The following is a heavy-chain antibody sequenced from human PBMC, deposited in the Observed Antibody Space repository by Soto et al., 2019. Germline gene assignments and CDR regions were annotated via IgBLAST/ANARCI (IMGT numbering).Heavy chain of an antibody. Sequence: GGSLRLSCAASGFPFNYYSMSWVRQAPGKGLEWVSSISRTHSYIYYADSVMGRFTISRDNTKNSVYLQMNSLRAEDTAVYYCAGQLLQGIAVPGSHFDPWGQGTLVTVSS. CDR1: GFPFNYYS. CDR3: AGQLLQGIAVPGSHFDP. D-gene: IGHD6-19*01. V-gene: IGHV3-21*01. J-gene: IGHJ5*02. CDR2: ISRTHSYI.